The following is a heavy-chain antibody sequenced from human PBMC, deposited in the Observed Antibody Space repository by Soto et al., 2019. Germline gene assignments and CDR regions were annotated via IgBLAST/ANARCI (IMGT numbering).Heavy chain of an antibody. D-gene: IGHD1-20*01. V-gene: IGHV4-39*01. Sequence: PSETLSLTCTVSGGSVSSGSYYWSWIRQPPGKGLEWIGSIYYSGSTYYNPSLKSRVTISVDTSKNQFSLKLSSVTAADTAVYYCASRYLEHCFSSGCSAPYDWWGQGAQVTVSS. CDR2: IYYSGST. J-gene: IGHJ4*02. CDR3: ASRYLEHCFSSGCSAPYDW. CDR1: GGSVSSGSYY.